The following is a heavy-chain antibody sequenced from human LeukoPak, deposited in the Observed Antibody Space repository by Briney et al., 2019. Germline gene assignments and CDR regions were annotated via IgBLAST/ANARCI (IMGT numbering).Heavy chain of an antibody. D-gene: IGHD2-2*01. Sequence: PGGSLRLSCAASGFTISSYWMHWVRQAPGKGPVWVSRISSDGSITNYADSVKGRFTISRDNAKNTLYLQVNSLTAEDTAVYCCAWYGIGVPYWGQGTLVTVSP. CDR2: ISSDGSIT. V-gene: IGHV3-74*01. CDR3: AWYGIGVPY. CDR1: GFTISSYW. J-gene: IGHJ4*02.